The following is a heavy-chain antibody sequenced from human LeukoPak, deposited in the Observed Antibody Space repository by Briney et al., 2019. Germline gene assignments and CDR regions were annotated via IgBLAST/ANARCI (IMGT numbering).Heavy chain of an antibody. CDR2: IYYSGST. J-gene: IGHJ4*02. V-gene: IGHV4-59*01. Sequence: PSETLSLTCTVSGRSISSCHWSWTRQPPGKGLEGIGYIYYSGSTNYNPSLKSRVTISVDTSKNQFSLKLSSVTAADTAVYYCARHCSGGSCYLGPFDYWGQGTLVTVSS. CDR3: ARHCSGGSCYLGPFDY. D-gene: IGHD2-15*01. CDR1: GRSISSCH.